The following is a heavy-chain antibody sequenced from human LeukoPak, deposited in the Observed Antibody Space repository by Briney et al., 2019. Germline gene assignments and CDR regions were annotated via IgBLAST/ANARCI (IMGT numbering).Heavy chain of an antibody. J-gene: IGHJ4*02. V-gene: IGHV4-39*07. CDR2: IYYSGST. Sequence: SETLSLTCTVSGGSISSSSYYWGWIRQPPGKGLEWIGSIYYSGSTYYNPSLKSRVTISVDTSKNQFSLKLSSETAADTAVYYCARGRSGKGNDYWGQGTLVTVSS. CDR1: GGSISSSSYY. CDR3: ARGRSGKGNDY. D-gene: IGHD1-26*01.